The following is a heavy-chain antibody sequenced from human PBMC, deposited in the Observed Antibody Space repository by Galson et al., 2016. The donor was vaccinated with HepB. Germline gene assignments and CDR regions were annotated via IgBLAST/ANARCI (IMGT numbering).Heavy chain of an antibody. J-gene: IGHJ6*02. V-gene: IGHV1-69*13. CDR1: GGTFSRSV. CDR3: ARADSWLVTDDYYHTMDV. Sequence: SVKVSCKASGGTFSRSVFSWVRQAPGHGLEWMGGIIPIYGPAHYAQQFPGRVTITADDSTRTAYMELRSLRSADTAVYYCARADSWLVTDDYYHTMDVGGQGTTIIVSS. CDR2: IIPIYGPA. D-gene: IGHD6-19*01.